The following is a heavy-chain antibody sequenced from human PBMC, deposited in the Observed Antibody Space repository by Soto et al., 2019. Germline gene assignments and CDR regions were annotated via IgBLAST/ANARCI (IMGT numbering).Heavy chain of an antibody. CDR1: RGSISSYY. V-gene: IGHV4-59*01. CDR3: AGLTDILTGFAY. Sequence: PSETRSLTCTVSRGSISSYYWSWIRQPPGKGLEWIGYIYYSGSTNYNPSLRNRVTISVDTSKNQFSLKLSSVTAADTAVYYCAGLTDILTGFAYWGQGTMGAVSS. CDR2: IYYSGST. D-gene: IGHD3-9*01. J-gene: IGHJ4*02.